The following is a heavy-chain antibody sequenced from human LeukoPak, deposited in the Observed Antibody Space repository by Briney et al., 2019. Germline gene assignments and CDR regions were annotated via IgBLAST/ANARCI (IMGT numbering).Heavy chain of an antibody. J-gene: IGHJ4*02. CDR3: ARAGNILTGYYY. CDR2: IIPIFGTA. V-gene: IGHV1-69*06. D-gene: IGHD3-9*01. CDR1: GGTFSSYA. Sequence: SVKVSCKASGGTFSSYAISWVRQAPGQGLEWMGGIIPIFGTANYAQKFQGRVTITADKSTSTAYMELSSLRSEDTAVYYCARAGNILTGYYYWGQGTLVTVSS.